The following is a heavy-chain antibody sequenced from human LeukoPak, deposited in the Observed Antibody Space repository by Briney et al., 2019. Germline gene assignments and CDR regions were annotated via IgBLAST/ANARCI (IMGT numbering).Heavy chain of an antibody. CDR3: VRASRAYSTSLLRHNHLDP. Sequence: GESLRLSCEGFGFIFSNYAMNWVRQAPGKGLEWVSSIEANSHYIYYSDSVRDRFTISRDNARNSLYLQMNGMRVEDTAVYYCVRASRAYSTSLLRHNHLDPWGRGTLVIVSS. CDR2: IEANSHYI. J-gene: IGHJ5*02. V-gene: IGHV3-21*01. D-gene: IGHD2/OR15-2a*01. CDR1: GFIFSNYA.